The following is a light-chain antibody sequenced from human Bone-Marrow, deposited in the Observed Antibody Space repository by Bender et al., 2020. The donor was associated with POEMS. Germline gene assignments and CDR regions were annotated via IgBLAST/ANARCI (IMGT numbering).Light chain of an antibody. Sequence: QSALTQPASVSGSLGQSITISCSGSSTDIGGYNYVCWYKQHPGKAPKLILYDVNTRPSGISNRFSGSESGNTASLTISGLQSDDEAIYFCVAWDASLNGWVFGGGTKLTVL. CDR3: VAWDASLNGWV. J-gene: IGLJ3*02. CDR2: DVN. CDR1: STDIGGYNY. V-gene: IGLV2-14*01.